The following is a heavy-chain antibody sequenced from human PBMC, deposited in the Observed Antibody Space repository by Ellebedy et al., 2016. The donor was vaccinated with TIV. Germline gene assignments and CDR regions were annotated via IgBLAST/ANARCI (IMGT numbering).Heavy chain of an antibody. V-gene: IGHV3-33*01. CDR1: GFTFSSYG. J-gene: IGHJ4*02. Sequence: GGSLRLXXAASGFTFSSYGMHWARQAPGKGLEWVAVIWYDGSNKYYADSVKGRFTISRDNSKNTLYLQMNSLRAEDTAVYYCARSPSNIAAAGSDYWGQGTLVTVSS. CDR2: IWYDGSNK. CDR3: ARSPSNIAAAGSDY. D-gene: IGHD6-13*01.